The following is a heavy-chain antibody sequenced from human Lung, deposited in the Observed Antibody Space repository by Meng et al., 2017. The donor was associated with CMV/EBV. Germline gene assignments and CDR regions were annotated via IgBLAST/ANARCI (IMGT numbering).Heavy chain of an antibody. J-gene: IGHJ4*02. Sequence: VHLLQSGPEVKKLGASVRVSCKASGYTFGSYGICWVRQAPGQGLEWMGWFVNYVDTYPAPKFQGRVTMTTDTHTNTAFMELRSLTSDDTAVYYCASGTPGRSYCDYWGQGTLVTVSS. CDR1: GYTFGSYG. D-gene: IGHD2-15*01. V-gene: IGHV1-18*01. CDR2: FVNYVDT. CDR3: ASGTPGRSYCDY.